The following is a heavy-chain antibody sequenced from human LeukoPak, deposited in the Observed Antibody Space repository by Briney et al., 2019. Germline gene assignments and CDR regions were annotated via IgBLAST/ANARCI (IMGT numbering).Heavy chain of an antibody. CDR2: IRSDGRDT. V-gene: IGHV3-74*01. Sequence: GGSLRLSCAASGFTFSSYWMHWVRQAPGKGLVWVSRIRSDGRDTSYADSVKGRFTISRDNAENTLYLQMNSLRAEDTAVYYCVYVDTVMATGDYWGQGTLVTVSS. CDR1: GFTFSSYW. D-gene: IGHD5-18*01. CDR3: VYVDTVMATGDY. J-gene: IGHJ4*02.